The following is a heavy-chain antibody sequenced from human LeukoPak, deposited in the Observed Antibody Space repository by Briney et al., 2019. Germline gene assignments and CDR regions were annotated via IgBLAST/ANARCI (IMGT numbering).Heavy chain of an antibody. CDR3: ARVPATVKADY. V-gene: IGHV3-7*04. Sequence: GGSLRLSCAASGFTFGRYWMSWVRQAPGKGLEWVANINEDGSEKYYVESVKGRFTISRDNAKNSLFLRMSTLRAEDTAVYYCARVPATVKADYWGQGTLVTVSS. CDR1: GFTFGRYW. D-gene: IGHD4-17*01. CDR2: INEDGSEK. J-gene: IGHJ4*02.